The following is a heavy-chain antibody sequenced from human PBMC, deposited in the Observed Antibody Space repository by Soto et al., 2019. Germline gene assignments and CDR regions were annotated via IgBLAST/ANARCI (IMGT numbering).Heavy chain of an antibody. CDR1: GFTFSSYA. CDR3: ARDSGRKGDDY. D-gene: IGHD2-15*01. CDR2: ISYDGSNK. Sequence: GGSLRLSCAASGFTFSSYAMHWVRQAPGKGLEWVAVISYDGSNKYYADSVKGRFTISRDNSKNTLYLQMNSLRAEDTAVYYCARDSGRKGDDYWGQGTLVTVSS. J-gene: IGHJ4*02. V-gene: IGHV3-30-3*01.